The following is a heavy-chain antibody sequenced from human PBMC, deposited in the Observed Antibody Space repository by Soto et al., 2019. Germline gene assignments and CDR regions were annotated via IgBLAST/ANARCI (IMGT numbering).Heavy chain of an antibody. CDR3: AARHFWSRPWTDRRLDY. CDR1: GDSINSSHW. J-gene: IGHJ4*02. V-gene: IGHV4-4*02. CDR2: ISHSGST. Sequence: TFAVSGDSINSSHWWNWVRQPPEKGLEWIGQISHSGSTTYNPSLTSRVTISVDKSKNHFSLKLTSVTAADTAVYYCAARHFWSRPWTDRRLDYWGQGTLVTVSS. D-gene: IGHD3-3*02.